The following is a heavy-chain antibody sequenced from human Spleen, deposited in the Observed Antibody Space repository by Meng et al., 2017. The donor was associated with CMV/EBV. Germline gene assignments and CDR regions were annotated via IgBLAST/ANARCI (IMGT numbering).Heavy chain of an antibody. V-gene: IGHV1-69*05. J-gene: IGHJ6*02. CDR2: IIPIFGTA. CDR3: AREGEGHYYYYGMDV. Sequence: SVKVSCKASGGTFSSYAISWVRQAPGQGLEWMGGIIPIFGTANYAQKFQGRVTITTDESTSTAYMELGSLRSEDTAVYYCAREGEGHYYYYGMDVWGQGTTVTVSS. CDR1: GGTFSSYA.